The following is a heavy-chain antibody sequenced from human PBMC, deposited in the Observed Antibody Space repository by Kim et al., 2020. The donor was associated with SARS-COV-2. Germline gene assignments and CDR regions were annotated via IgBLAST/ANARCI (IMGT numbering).Heavy chain of an antibody. J-gene: IGHJ6*01. D-gene: IGHD5-12*01. CDR1: GFTFSGSA. V-gene: IGHV3-73*01. Sequence: AGSLRLSCAASGFTFSGSAMHWVRQASGKGPEWVGRIRSKTNSYATAYAASVKGRFIISRDDSKTTTYLQMNSLKTEDTAVYYCTGSDIVATIDNYYGL. CDR2: IRSKTNSYAT. CDR3: TGSDIVATIDNYYGL.